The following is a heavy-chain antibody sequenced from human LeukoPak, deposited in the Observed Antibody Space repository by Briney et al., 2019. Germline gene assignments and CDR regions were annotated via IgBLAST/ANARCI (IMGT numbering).Heavy chain of an antibody. D-gene: IGHD2-15*01. CDR1: GFTFTDYY. J-gene: IGHJ4*01. CDR2: IDPKNGGA. CDR3: ALPQGGCSGSGCYSSAYHFDY. V-gene: IGHV1-2*02. Sequence: SVKVSCKASGFTFTDYYLHWVRQAPGQGLEWMGWIDPKNGGAHYAQKFQGRVTMTRDTSISTAYMELSRLGSDDTAVYYCALPQGGCSGSGCYSSAYHFDYWGHGTLVTVSS.